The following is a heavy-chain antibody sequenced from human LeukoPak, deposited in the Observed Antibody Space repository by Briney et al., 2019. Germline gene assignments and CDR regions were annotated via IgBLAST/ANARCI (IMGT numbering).Heavy chain of an antibody. D-gene: IGHD5-18*01. J-gene: IGHJ4*02. CDR2: TRYDGSNK. V-gene: IGHV3-30*02. Sequence: GGSLRLSCAASGFTFSSYGMHWVRQAPGKGLEWVSFTRYDGSNKYYADSVEGRFTISRDNSKNTLYLQMNSLRSEDTAVYYCAKPPLDDSFAFDYWGQGTLVTVSS. CDR1: GFTFSSYG. CDR3: AKPPLDDSFAFDY.